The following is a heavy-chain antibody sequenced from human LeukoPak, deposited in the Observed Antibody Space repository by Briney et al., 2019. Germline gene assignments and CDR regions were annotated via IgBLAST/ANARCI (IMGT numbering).Heavy chain of an antibody. D-gene: IGHD1-26*01. V-gene: IGHV4-38-2*01. J-gene: IGHJ4*02. CDR1: GYSISSGYY. CDR3: TSNLYSGSYYYAY. Sequence: RASETLSLTCSVSGYSISSGYYWGWIRQPPGKGLEWIGNVYHSGNSYYDPSLKSRVTISLDTPKNQVSLKLSSVTAADTAVYYCTSNLYSGSYYYAYWGQGILVTVSS. CDR2: VYHSGNS.